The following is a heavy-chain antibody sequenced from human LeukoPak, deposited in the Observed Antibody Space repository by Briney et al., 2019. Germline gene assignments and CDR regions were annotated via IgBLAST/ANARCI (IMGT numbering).Heavy chain of an antibody. CDR3: ARSRASVRLDPDAFDI. D-gene: IGHD3-10*01. CDR1: GYTFTSYD. CDR2: MNPNSGNT. Sequence: ASVKVSCKASGYTFTSYDINWVRQATGQGLERMGWMNPNSGNTGYAQKFQGRVTMTRNTSISTAYMELSSLRSEDTAVYYCARSRASVRLDPDAFDIWGQGTMVTVSS. J-gene: IGHJ3*02. V-gene: IGHV1-8*01.